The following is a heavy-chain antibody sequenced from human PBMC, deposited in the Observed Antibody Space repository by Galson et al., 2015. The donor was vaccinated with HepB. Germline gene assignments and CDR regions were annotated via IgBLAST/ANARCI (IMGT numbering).Heavy chain of an antibody. J-gene: IGHJ3*02. CDR3: ARASAIFGDDAFDI. CDR1: RYTFTDFY. D-gene: IGHD3-3*01. Sequence: SVKVSCKASRYTFTDFYLHWVRQAPGQGLEWMGWINPKSDSTNYAQKFQGRVTSTRDTSISTAYMELSRLTSDDTAVYYCARASAIFGDDAFDIWGQGTMVSVSS. V-gene: IGHV1-2*02. CDR2: INPKSDST.